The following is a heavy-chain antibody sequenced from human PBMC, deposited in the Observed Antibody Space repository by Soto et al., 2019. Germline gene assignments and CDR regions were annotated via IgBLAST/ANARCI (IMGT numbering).Heavy chain of an antibody. V-gene: IGHV4-59*08. CDR1: GGSISSYY. J-gene: IGHJ6*03. D-gene: IGHD3-3*01. CDR3: ARRITIFGPGYYYYYYMDV. CDR2: IYYSGST. Sequence: SETLSLTCTVSGGSISSYYWSWIRQPPGKGLEWIGYIYYSGSTNYNPSLKSRVTISVDTSKNQFSLKLSSVTAADTAVYYCARRITIFGPGYYYYYYMDVWGKGTTVTVSS.